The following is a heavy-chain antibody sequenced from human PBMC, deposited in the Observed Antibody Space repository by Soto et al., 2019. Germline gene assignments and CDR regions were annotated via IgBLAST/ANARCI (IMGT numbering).Heavy chain of an antibody. D-gene: IGHD1-26*01. Sequence: GGSLRLSCTTSGFTFGDYAMSWFRQAPGKGLEWVGFIRSKAYGGTTEYAASVKGRFTISRDDSASIAYLQMNSLKTEDTALYYCNRGISGSFTTLDFWGQGTLVTVSS. V-gene: IGHV3-49*03. CDR3: NRGISGSFTTLDF. CDR1: GFTFGDYA. J-gene: IGHJ4*02. CDR2: IRSKAYGGTT.